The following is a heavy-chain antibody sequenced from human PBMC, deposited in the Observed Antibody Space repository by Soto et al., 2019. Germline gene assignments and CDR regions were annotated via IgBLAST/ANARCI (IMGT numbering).Heavy chain of an antibody. D-gene: IGHD1-1*01. Sequence: EVQLLESGGGSVQPGGSLRLSCAVAGFSISEYGVTWVRQPPGKGLYWVSGFSGGRGGTFYADSVRGRSTISSDDSRNMLYLQMESLGGEDTDVYYCVKWKGFVESWGQGTLVTVSS. CDR2: FSGGRGGT. CDR3: VKWKGFVES. V-gene: IGHV3-23*01. J-gene: IGHJ4*02. CDR1: GFSISEYG.